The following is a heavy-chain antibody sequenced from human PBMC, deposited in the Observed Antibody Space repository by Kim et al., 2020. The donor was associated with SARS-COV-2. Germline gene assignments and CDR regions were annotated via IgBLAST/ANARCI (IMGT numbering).Heavy chain of an antibody. D-gene: IGHD1-1*01. J-gene: IGHJ4*02. V-gene: IGHV4-39*01. CDR3: ARHVFETGTTANDY. Sequence: PSLKSRVPITVDTSKNQFSLKLSSVTAADTAVYYCARHVFETGTTANDYWGQGTLVTVSS.